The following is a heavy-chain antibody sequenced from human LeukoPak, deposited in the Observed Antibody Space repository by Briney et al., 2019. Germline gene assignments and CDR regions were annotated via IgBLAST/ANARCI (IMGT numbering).Heavy chain of an antibody. J-gene: IGHJ3*02. Sequence: PGGSLRLSCEVSGFTFGDYWMHWVRQPPGKGLVWVSRINGDERSRAYADSVKGRFTISRDNSKNTLYLQMNSLRAEDTAVYYCARDKRFRDYSTPTAGAFDIWGQGTMVTVSS. CDR1: GFTFGDYW. CDR3: ARDKRFRDYSTPTAGAFDI. CDR2: INGDERSR. D-gene: IGHD4-11*01. V-gene: IGHV3-74*01.